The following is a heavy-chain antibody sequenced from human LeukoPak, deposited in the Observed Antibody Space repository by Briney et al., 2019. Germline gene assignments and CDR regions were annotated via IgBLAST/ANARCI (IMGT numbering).Heavy chain of an antibody. CDR3: AKDGGTHFDH. D-gene: IGHD1-26*01. V-gene: IGHV3-48*01. Sequence: GESLKISCKGSGYSFTSYWIGWVRQMPGKGLEWVSYISSSGTTISYAQSVKGRFTITRDNAQNSLTLHMNTLRADDTAVYYCAKDGGTHFDHWGQGTLVTVSS. CDR1: GYSFTSYW. CDR2: ISSSGTTI. J-gene: IGHJ4*02.